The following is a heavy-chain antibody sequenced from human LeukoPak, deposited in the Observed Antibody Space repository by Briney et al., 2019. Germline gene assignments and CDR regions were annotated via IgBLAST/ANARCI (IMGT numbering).Heavy chain of an antibody. J-gene: IGHJ6*02. CDR3: ARDSAGATVYYGMDV. D-gene: IGHD1-26*01. CDR2: ISSGSSTI. Sequence: SGGSLRLSCAASGFIYSTYSMDWVRQAPGKGLEWVSYISSGSSTIYNADSVKGRFTISRDNAKNSLYLQMNSLRDEDTAVYYCARDSAGATVYYGMDVWGQGTTVTVSS. CDR1: GFIYSTYS. V-gene: IGHV3-48*02.